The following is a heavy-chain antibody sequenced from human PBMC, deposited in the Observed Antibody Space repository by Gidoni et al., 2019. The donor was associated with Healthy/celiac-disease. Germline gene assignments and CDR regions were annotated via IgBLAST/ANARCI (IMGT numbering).Heavy chain of an antibody. Sequence: QVQLVQSGAEVKKPGASVKVSCKASGYTFTSYGIRWVRQAPGQGLEWMGWISAYNGNTNYAQKLQGRVTMTTDTSTSTAYMELRSLRSDDTAVYYCARDRDQDSSGYYYNWFDPWGQGTLVTVSS. CDR3: ARDRDQDSSGYYYNWFDP. D-gene: IGHD3-22*01. CDR1: GYTFTSYG. V-gene: IGHV1-18*01. CDR2: ISAYNGNT. J-gene: IGHJ5*02.